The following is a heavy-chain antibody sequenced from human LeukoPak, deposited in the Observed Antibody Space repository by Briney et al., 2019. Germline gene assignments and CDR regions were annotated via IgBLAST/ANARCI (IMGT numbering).Heavy chain of an antibody. J-gene: IGHJ6*03. D-gene: IGHD2-15*01. CDR1: GGSISSYY. CDR3: ARVRSGGSRINAYYYYYYMDV. CDR2: MYTSGST. V-gene: IGHV4-4*07. Sequence: SETLSLTCTVSGGSISSYYWSWIRQPAGKGLEWIGRMYTSGSTNYNPSLKSRVTMSVDTSKNQFSLKLSSVTAADTAVYYCARVRSGGSRINAYYYYYYMDVWGKGTTVTISS.